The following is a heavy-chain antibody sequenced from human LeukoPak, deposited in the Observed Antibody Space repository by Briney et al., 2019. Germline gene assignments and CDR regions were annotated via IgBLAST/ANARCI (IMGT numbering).Heavy chain of an antibody. V-gene: IGHV3-48*03. D-gene: IGHD4-17*01. CDR2: IPSSGGSN. CDR1: GFTFNTHE. J-gene: IGHJ3*02. Sequence: PGGSLRLSCAASGFTFNTHEMNWVRQAPGKGLEWLSYIPSSGGSNYYADSVKGRFTISRDNAKNSLYLQMNSLRVEDTAVYYCARDAYGATFDAFDIWGRGTTVTVSS. CDR3: ARDAYGATFDAFDI.